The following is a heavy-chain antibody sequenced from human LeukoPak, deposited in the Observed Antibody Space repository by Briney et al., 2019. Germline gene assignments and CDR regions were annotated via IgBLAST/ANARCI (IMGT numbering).Heavy chain of an antibody. CDR2: VHNVGST. J-gene: IGHJ4*02. CDR3: ARHAEYNSGWHFYLDH. D-gene: IGHD6-19*01. CDR1: GVSTTNGIYY. V-gene: IGHV4-39*01. Sequence: SETLSLTCTVSGVSTTNGIYYWAWIRQSPGKGLECIGSVHNVGSTYYNLSLRSRVTMSIDTSKNQFSLRLNSVTAADTAVYYCARHAEYNSGWHFYLDHWGQGILVTVSS.